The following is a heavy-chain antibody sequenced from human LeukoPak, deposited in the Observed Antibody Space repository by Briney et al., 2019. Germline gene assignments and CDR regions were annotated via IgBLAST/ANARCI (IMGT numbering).Heavy chain of an antibody. Sequence: SGGALRLSCAASGITLSDYWMDWVRQGPGKGLVHVSRIESDGSRTVYADSVKGRFTISRDNAKNTMYLQMNSLRAEDTAVYYCVRGGHKLDIETSRYYYGLDVWGQGTTVTVSS. CDR2: IESDGSRT. CDR3: VRGGHKLDIETSRYYYGLDV. D-gene: IGHD2-2*03. J-gene: IGHJ6*02. CDR1: GITLSDYW. V-gene: IGHV3-74*03.